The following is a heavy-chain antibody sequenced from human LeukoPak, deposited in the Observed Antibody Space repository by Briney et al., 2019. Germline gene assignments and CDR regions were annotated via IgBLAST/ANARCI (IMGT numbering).Heavy chain of an antibody. CDR3: AKVATVVSLQIDY. Sequence: GGSLRLSCAASGFTFSSYGMHWVRQAPGKGLERVAFIRYDGSNKYYADSAKGRFTISRDNSKNTLYLQTNSLRAEDTAVYYCAKVATVVSLQIDYWGQGTLVTVSS. CDR1: GFTFSSYG. V-gene: IGHV3-30*02. D-gene: IGHD4-23*01. J-gene: IGHJ4*02. CDR2: IRYDGSNK.